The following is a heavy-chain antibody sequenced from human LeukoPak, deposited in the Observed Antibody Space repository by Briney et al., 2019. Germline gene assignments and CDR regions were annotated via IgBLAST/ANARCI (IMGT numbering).Heavy chain of an antibody. CDR1: GFTFRTYG. J-gene: IGHJ4*02. Sequence: GGSLRLSCAASGFTFRTYGIHWVRQAPGKGLEWVAVISYDGSNKYYADSVKGRFTISRDNSKNTLYLQMNSLKPEDTAVYYCAKGNPPPLWPPFDDWGQGTLVTVSS. CDR3: AKGNPPPLWPPFDD. D-gene: IGHD5-18*01. CDR2: ISYDGSNK. V-gene: IGHV3-30*18.